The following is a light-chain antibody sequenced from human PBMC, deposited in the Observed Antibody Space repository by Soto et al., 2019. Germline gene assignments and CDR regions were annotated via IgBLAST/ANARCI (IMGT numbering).Light chain of an antibody. CDR2: STN. CDR1: SGSVSTNYY. Sequence: QAVVTQEPSFSVSPGGTVTLTCGLSSGSVSTNYYPSWYQQTPGQAPRTLIYSTNTRSSGVPDRFSGSILGNKAALTITGAQADDESDYYCVLYTGSGIWVLGGGTKLTVL. CDR3: VLYTGSGIWV. V-gene: IGLV8-61*01. J-gene: IGLJ3*02.